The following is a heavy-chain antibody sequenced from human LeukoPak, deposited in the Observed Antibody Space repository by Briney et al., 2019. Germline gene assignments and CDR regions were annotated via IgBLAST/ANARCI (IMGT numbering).Heavy chain of an antibody. J-gene: IGHJ4*01. CDR2: IYYSGST. CDR3: ARDLESSGGYPQAFNN. Sequence: SETLSLTCTVSGGSISSYYWSWIRQPPGKGLEWIGYIYYSGSTNYNPSLKSRVTISVDTSKNQFSLKLSSVTAADTAVYYCARDLESSGGYPQAFNNWGKETWSPSPQ. V-gene: IGHV4-59*01. D-gene: IGHD6-13*01. CDR1: GGSISSYY.